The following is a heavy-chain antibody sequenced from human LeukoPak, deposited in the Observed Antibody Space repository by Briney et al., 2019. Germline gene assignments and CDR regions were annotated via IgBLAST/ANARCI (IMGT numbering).Heavy chain of an antibody. CDR1: AFTFSNYE. J-gene: IGHJ4*02. D-gene: IGHD6-19*01. CDR3: ARGLGSSGWYYLFDY. CDR2: IDFSGSII. V-gene: IGHV3-48*03. Sequence: GGSLRLSCAASAFTFSNYEMNWVRQAPGKGLEWVSYIDFSGSIIYYADSVKGRFTISRDNAKTSLYLQLNTLRAEDTAVYYCARGLGSSGWYYLFDYWGQGALVTVSS.